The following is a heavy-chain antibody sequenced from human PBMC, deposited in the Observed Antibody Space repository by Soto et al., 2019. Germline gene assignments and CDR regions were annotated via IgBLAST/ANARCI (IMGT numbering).Heavy chain of an antibody. CDR2: MYYSGST. J-gene: IGHJ6*02. V-gene: IGHV4-39*01. Sequence: PSETLSLTCTLSGGSISSSSYYWGWIRQPPGKGLEWIGSMYYSGSTYYNPSLKSRVPISVDTYKNQFSLKLSSVTAADTAVYYCVRRNWGGYYYGMDVWGQGTTVTVSS. D-gene: IGHD7-27*01. CDR3: VRRNWGGYYYGMDV. CDR1: GGSISSSSYY.